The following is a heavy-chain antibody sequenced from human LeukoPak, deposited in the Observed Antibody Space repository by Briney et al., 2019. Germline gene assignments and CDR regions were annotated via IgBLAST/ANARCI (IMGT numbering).Heavy chain of an antibody. Sequence: GGSLRLSCAASGFSFSDFYMSWIRQAPGIGLEWISYICTRSNPPYYADSVKGRFTISRDDAKNSLYLQMNSLRDEDTAVYFCAREARGSGRDFDYWGQGILVTVSS. CDR3: AREARGSGRDFDY. D-gene: IGHD1-26*01. CDR2: ICTRSNPP. CDR1: GFSFSDFY. V-gene: IGHV3-11*01. J-gene: IGHJ4*02.